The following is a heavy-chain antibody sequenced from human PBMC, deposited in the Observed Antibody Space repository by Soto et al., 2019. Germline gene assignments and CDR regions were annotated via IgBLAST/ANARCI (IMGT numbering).Heavy chain of an antibody. CDR1: GGSISSSSYY. V-gene: IGHV4-39*01. J-gene: IGHJ5*02. CDR2: IYYSGST. CDR3: ARRSRRPNWFDP. D-gene: IGHD6-6*01. Sequence: TLSLTCTVSGGSISSSSYYWGWIRQPPGKGLEWIGSIYYSGSTYYNPSLKSRVTISVDTSKNQFSLKLSSVTAADTAVYYCARRSRRPNWFDPWGQGTLVTVSS.